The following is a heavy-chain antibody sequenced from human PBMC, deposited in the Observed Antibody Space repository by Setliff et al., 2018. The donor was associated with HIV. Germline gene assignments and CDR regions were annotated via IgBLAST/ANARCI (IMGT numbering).Heavy chain of an antibody. CDR1: GGSISSHC. V-gene: IGHV4-59*11. Sequence: ASETLPLTCAVSGGSISSHCWSWIRQSPGKALEWIGYIYASGSIIYNPSLKSRVTMSVDTSQNQVSLKLTSVTAADTAVYYCARVARMHPFDPWGRGALVTVSS. J-gene: IGHJ5*02. CDR2: IYASGSI. CDR3: ARVARMHPFDP.